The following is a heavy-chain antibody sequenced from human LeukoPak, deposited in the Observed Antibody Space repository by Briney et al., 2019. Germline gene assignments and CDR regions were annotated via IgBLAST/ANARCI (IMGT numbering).Heavy chain of an antibody. CDR3: AREYSYGPQYFDY. D-gene: IGHD5-18*01. V-gene: IGHV1-69*05. CDR1: GGTFISYA. CDR2: IIPIFGPP. J-gene: IGHJ4*02. Sequence: ASVKVSCKASGGTFISYAISWVRQAPGQGLEWMGGIIPIFGPPNYAQKFQGRVTITTDESTSTAYMELSSLRSEDTAVYYCAREYSYGPQYFDYWGQGTLVTVSS.